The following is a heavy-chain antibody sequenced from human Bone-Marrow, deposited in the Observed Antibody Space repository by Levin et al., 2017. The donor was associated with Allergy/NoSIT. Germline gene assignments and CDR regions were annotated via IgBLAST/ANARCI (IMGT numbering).Heavy chain of an antibody. CDR1: GYSFTSYW. V-gene: IGHV5-51*01. CDR2: IFPSDSDT. J-gene: IGHJ4*02. Sequence: PGESLKISCQASGYSFTSYWFGWVRQRPGKGLEWMGLIFPSDSDTRVSPSFQGQIIMSVDKSISTAYLQWSSLKASDSGMYYCARRDSDGSNSFDYWGQGTLVTVSS. D-gene: IGHD2-21*01. CDR3: ARRDSDGSNSFDY.